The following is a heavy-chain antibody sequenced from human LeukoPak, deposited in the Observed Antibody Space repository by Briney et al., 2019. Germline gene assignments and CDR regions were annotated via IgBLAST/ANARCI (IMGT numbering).Heavy chain of an antibody. V-gene: IGHV3-30-3*01. CDR3: ARDSAYSSGWPPGWFDP. CDR1: GFTFSSYA. J-gene: IGHJ5*02. Sequence: PGRSLRLSCAASGFTFSSYAMHWVRQAPGKGLEWVAVISYDGSNKYYADSVKGRFTIPRDNSKNTLYLQMNSLRAEDTAVYYCARDSAYSSGWPPGWFDPWGQGTLVTVSS. CDR2: ISYDGSNK. D-gene: IGHD6-19*01.